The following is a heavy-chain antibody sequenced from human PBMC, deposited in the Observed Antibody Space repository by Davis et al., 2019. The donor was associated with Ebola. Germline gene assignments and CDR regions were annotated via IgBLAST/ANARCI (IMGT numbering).Heavy chain of an antibody. J-gene: IGHJ6*04. CDR3: AKDLMLWFGEAGRMDV. CDR1: GFTFSDYY. D-gene: IGHD3-10*01. V-gene: IGHV3-23*01. CDR2: ISGSGGST. Sequence: GESLKISCAASGFTFSDYYMSWIRQAPGKGLEWVSAISGSGGSTYYADSVKGRFTISRDNPKNTLYLQMNSLRAEDTAVYYCAKDLMLWFGEAGRMDVWGKGTTVIVSS.